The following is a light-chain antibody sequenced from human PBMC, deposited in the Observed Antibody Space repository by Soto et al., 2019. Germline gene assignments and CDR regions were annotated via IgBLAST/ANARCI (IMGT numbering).Light chain of an antibody. Sequence: EIVLTQSPGTLSLSPGERATLSCRASQSVSTNYLAWYQRKPGQAPRLLIYGASNRATGIPDRFSGSGSGTDFTLTITRLEPEDFAVYYYQQYGSSPPTFGHGTNVEIK. J-gene: IGKJ1*01. CDR2: GAS. V-gene: IGKV3-20*01. CDR1: QSVSTNY. CDR3: QQYGSSPPT.